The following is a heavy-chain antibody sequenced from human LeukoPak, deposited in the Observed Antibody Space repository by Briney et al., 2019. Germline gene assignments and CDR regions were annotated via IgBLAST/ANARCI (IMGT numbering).Heavy chain of an antibody. J-gene: IGHJ4*02. CDR1: GGSISSHY. V-gene: IGHV4-59*11. Sequence: PSGTLSLTCTVSGGSISSHYWSWIRQPPGKGLEWIGYIYYSGSTNYNPSLKSRVTISVDTSKNQFSLKLSSVTAADTAVYYCARGKRLELPDYWGQGTLVTVSS. D-gene: IGHD1-7*01. CDR2: IYYSGST. CDR3: ARGKRLELPDY.